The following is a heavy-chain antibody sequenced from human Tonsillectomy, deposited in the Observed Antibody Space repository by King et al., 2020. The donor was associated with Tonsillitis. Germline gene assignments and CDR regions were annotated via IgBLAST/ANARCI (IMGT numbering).Heavy chain of an antibody. CDR3: ASSRTGYFDWLLF. Sequence: VQLVESGAEVKKPGASVKVSCTASVYTFTSYGISWVRQAPGQGLEWMGCISAYNGNTNYAQKLQGRVTMTTDTSTSTAYMELRSLRSDDTAVYYCASSRTGYFDWLLFWGQGTLVTVSS. CDR2: ISAYNGNT. D-gene: IGHD3-9*01. CDR1: VYTFTSYG. J-gene: IGHJ4*02. V-gene: IGHV1-18*01.